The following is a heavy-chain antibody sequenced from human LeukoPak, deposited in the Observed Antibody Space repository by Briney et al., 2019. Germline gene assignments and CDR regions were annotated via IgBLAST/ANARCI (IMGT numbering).Heavy chain of an antibody. CDR2: IYSGGST. D-gene: IGHD6-19*01. J-gene: IGHJ4*02. CDR3: ARVYSSGWYYFDY. Sequence: GGSLRLSCAASGFTVSSNYMSWVRQAPGKGLEWVSVIYSGGSTYYADSVKGRFTISRDNSRNTLYLQMNSLRAEDTAVYYCARVYSSGWYYFDYWGQGTLVAVSS. CDR1: GFTVSSNY. V-gene: IGHV3-53*01.